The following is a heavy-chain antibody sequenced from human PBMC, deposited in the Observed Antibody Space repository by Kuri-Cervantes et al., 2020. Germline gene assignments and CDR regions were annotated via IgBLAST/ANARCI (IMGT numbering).Heavy chain of an antibody. D-gene: IGHD6-6*01. CDR2: ISGSGSSI. CDR1: GFTFSSSE. V-gene: IGHV3-48*03. CDR3: AKVGRSTRPGY. Sequence: LSLTCTASGFTFSSSEMNWVRQAPGRGLEWVSYISGSGSSIYYADSVRGRFTISRDNAKNSLYLQMNSLRAEDTAVYYCAKVGRSTRPGYWGQGTLVTVSS. J-gene: IGHJ4*02.